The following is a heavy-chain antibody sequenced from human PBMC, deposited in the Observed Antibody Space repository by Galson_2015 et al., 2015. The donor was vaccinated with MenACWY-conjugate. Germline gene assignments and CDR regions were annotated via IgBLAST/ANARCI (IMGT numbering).Heavy chain of an antibody. CDR1: GGSISSYY. V-gene: IGHV4-59*08. D-gene: IGHD7-27*01. CDR2: IYYSGST. J-gene: IGHJ3*02. CDR3: ASTVSPHLGLYGSSKNWGAFDI. Sequence: SETLSLTCTVSGGSISSYYWSWIRQPPGKGLEWFGYIYYSGSTNYNPSLKSRVTISVDTSKNQFSLKLSSVTAADTAVYYCASTVSPHLGLYGSSKNWGAFDIWGQGTMVTVSS.